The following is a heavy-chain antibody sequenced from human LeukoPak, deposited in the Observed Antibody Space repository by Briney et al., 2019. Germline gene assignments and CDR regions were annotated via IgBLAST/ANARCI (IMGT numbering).Heavy chain of an antibody. V-gene: IGHV3-7*01. D-gene: IGHD3-10*01. CDR2: IKQDGSKL. J-gene: IGHJ6*02. CDR1: GFTLSNYW. Sequence: PGGSLRLSCAASGFTLSNYWMSWVRQAPGKGLEWVANIKQDGSKLSYVDSVKGRFTVSRDNAKNSLYLQMNSLRVEDTAVYYCVRTHLVRGVIRNYYYGMDVWGQGTTVIVSS. CDR3: VRTHLVRGVIRNYYYGMDV.